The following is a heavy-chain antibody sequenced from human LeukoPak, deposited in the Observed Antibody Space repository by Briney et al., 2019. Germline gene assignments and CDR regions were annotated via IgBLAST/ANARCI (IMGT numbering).Heavy chain of an antibody. CDR2: ISAYDGNT. D-gene: IGHD3-22*01. Sequence: GASVKLSCKASGYTFTSYGISWVRQAPGQGLEWMGWISAYDGNTNYAQKPQGRVTMTTDTSTSTAYMELRSLRSDDTAVYYCARDRDAYYYDSSGLSPPDPWGQGTLVTVSS. V-gene: IGHV1-18*01. CDR1: GYTFTSYG. J-gene: IGHJ5*02. CDR3: ARDRDAYYYDSSGLSPPDP.